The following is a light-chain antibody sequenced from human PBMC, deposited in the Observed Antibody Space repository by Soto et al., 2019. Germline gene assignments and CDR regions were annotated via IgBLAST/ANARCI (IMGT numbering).Light chain of an antibody. CDR2: GAS. Sequence: EIVLTQSPATLSLSPLERATLSFVASQSVSSYLAWYQQKPGQAPRLLIYGASTRATGIPARFSGRGSGTEFTLTISSLQSVDFAVYYCQQYDKWPQTFGQGTKVDIK. J-gene: IGKJ1*01. CDR3: QQYDKWPQT. CDR1: QSVSSY. V-gene: IGKV3-15*01.